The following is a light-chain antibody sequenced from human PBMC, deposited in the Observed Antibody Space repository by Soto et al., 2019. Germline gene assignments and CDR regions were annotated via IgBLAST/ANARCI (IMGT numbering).Light chain of an antibody. V-gene: IGKV3-15*01. CDR3: QQSYKWPPGT. Sequence: EIVMTQSPATLSVSPGERATLSCRVSQSVSSNLAWYQQEPGQAPRLLIYGASTRATGIPARFSGSGSGTEFTLTISSLQSEDFAVYYCQQSYKWPPGTFGQGTKVDIK. CDR1: QSVSSN. CDR2: GAS. J-gene: IGKJ1*01.